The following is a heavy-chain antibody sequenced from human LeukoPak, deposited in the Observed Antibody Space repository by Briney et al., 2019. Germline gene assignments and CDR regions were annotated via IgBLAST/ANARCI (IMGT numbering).Heavy chain of an antibody. CDR3: TKAPDDYVWGSYRYTQTSFGY. CDR2: ISGSGGST. Sequence: GGSLRLSCAASGFTFSSYAMSWVRQAPGKGLEWVSAISGSGGSTYYADSVKGRFTISRDNSKNTLYLQMNSLRAEDTAVYYCTKAPDDYVWGSYRYTQTSFGYWGQGTLVTVSS. D-gene: IGHD3-16*02. CDR1: GFTFSSYA. V-gene: IGHV3-23*01. J-gene: IGHJ4*02.